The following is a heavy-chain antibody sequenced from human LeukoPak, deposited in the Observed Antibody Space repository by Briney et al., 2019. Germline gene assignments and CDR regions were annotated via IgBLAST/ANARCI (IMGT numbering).Heavy chain of an antibody. J-gene: IGHJ4*02. D-gene: IGHD5-18*01. CDR2: IIPILGIA. CDR1: GYTFTGYY. CDR3: ARTRAMADFDY. V-gene: IGHV1-69*02. Sequence: SVKVSCKASGYTFTGYYMHWVRQAPGQGLEWMGRIIPILGIANYAQKFQGRVTITADKSTSTAYMELSSLRSEDTAVYYCARTRAMADFDYWGQGTLVTVSS.